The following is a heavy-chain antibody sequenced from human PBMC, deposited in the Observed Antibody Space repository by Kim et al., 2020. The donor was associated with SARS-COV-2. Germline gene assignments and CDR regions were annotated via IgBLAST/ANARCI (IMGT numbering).Heavy chain of an antibody. CDR3: ARSGVRGVIIPEGYYGMEV. CDR1: GFTFSSYA. J-gene: IGHJ6*02. CDR2: ISYDGSNK. Sequence: GGSLRLSCAASGFTFSSYAMHWVRQAPGKGLEWVAVISYDGSNKYYADSVKGRFTISRDNSKNTLYLQMNSLRAEDTAVYYCARSGVRGVIIPEGYYGMEVWGQGTTVTVSS. D-gene: IGHD3-10*01. V-gene: IGHV3-30-3*01.